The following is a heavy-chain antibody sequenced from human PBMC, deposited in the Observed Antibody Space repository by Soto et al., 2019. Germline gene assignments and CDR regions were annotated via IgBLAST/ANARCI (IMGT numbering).Heavy chain of an antibody. Sequence: GGSLRLSCGASGFAMSSYWMHWVRQPPGKGLQWLAVISYDGNNKYYADSVEGRFTISRDNSKNTVYLQMNSLRLEDTAVYYCARGPSYSDSYFDYWGQGTLVTVSS. CDR2: ISYDGNNK. CDR3: ARGPSYSDSYFDY. CDR1: GFAMSSYW. V-gene: IGHV3-30*03. D-gene: IGHD4-17*01. J-gene: IGHJ4*02.